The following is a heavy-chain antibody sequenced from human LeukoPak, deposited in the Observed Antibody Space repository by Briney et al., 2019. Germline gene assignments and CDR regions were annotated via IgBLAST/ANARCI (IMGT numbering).Heavy chain of an antibody. CDR3: AREWRCHRATLTYPCPYFDY. CDR2: THYSGST. Sequence: PSETLSLTCSVSGGSISSYYWNWIRQTPGKGLQWIGCTHYSGSTNYNPSLKSRVSISVDTSKNQFSLKLSSVTAADTAVYYCAREWRCHRATLTYPCPYFDYWGQGTLVTVSS. V-gene: IGHV4-59*12. CDR1: GGSISSYY. J-gene: IGHJ4*02. D-gene: IGHD2-15*01.